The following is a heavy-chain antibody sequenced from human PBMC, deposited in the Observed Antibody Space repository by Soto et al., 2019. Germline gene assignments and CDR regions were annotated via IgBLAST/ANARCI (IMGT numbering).Heavy chain of an antibody. J-gene: IGHJ4*02. CDR1: GGTFSSYV. V-gene: IGHV1-69*01. CDR2: IIPAFHTP. CDR3: ARNLGWELDYLDY. D-gene: IGHD1-26*01. Sequence: QVQLVQSGAEVRKPGSSVKVSCKASGGTFSSYVISWVRQAPGQGLEWMGGIIPAFHTPTYAQRFQGRVTITADGSTNTAYMELSSLTSEDTAVYYCARNLGWELDYLDYGGQGTLVTVSS.